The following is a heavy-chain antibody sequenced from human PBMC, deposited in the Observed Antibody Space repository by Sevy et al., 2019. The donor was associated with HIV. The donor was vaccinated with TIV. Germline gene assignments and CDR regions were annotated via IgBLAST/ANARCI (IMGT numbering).Heavy chain of an antibody. D-gene: IGHD3-22*01. CDR1: GFTFNTHV. Sequence: GGSLRLSCAASGFTFNTHVMNWVRQAPGKGLEWVSSISGFGNTYYADSVRGRFTNSRDNAKNTLYLQMNRLRADDTAVYYCAKVLNPALESMMEVTVRSLKGFDVWGQGTMVTVSS. CDR3: AKVLNPALESMMEVTVRSLKGFDV. J-gene: IGHJ3*01. V-gene: IGHV3-23*01. CDR2: ISGFGNT.